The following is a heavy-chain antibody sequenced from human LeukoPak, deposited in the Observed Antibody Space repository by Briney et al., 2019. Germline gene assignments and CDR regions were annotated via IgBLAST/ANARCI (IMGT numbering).Heavy chain of an antibody. Sequence: ASVKVSCKASGYTFTGYYMHWVRQAPGQGLEWMGWINPNSGGTNYAQKFQGRVTMTRDTSISTAYMELSRLRSDDTAVYYCARGRSPPYYYDSSGYWREPFDYWGRGTLVTVSS. CDR3: ARGRSPPYYYDSSGYWREPFDY. CDR1: GYTFTGYY. J-gene: IGHJ4*02. CDR2: INPNSGGT. V-gene: IGHV1-2*02. D-gene: IGHD3-22*01.